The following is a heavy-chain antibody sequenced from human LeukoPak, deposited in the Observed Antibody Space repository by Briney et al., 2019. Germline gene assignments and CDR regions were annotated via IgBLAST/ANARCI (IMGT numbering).Heavy chain of an antibody. CDR3: ARHGTASVYGDSIDY. CDR1: GYSISSGYY. D-gene: IGHD4-17*01. Sequence: SETLSLTCTVSGYSISSGYYWGWIRQPPGKGLELIGSIYHSGNTYYNPSLKSRVTISVDTSKNQFSLKLSSVTAADTAVYFCARHGTASVYGDSIDYWGQGTLVTVSS. J-gene: IGHJ4*02. CDR2: IYHSGNT. V-gene: IGHV4-38-2*02.